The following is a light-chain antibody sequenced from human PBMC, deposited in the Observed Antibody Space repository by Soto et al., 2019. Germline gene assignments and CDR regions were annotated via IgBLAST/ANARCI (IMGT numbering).Light chain of an antibody. V-gene: IGLV2-23*02. Sequence: QSVLTQPPSVSGSPGQSITISCTGTSSDVGSYNLVSWYPQHPGKAPKLMIYEVSKRPSGVSNRFSGSKSGNTASLTISGLQAEDEADYYCCSYAGSSTFWVFGTGTKVTVL. J-gene: IGLJ1*01. CDR2: EVS. CDR3: CSYAGSSTFWV. CDR1: SSDVGSYNL.